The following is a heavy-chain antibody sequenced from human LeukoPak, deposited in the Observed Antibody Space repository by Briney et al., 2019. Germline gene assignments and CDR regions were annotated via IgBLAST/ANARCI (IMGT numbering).Heavy chain of an antibody. D-gene: IGHD3-10*01. CDR3: ARGGWPFDF. J-gene: IGHJ4*02. V-gene: IGHV3-23*01. CDR2: INDSGDIT. Sequence: GGSLRLSCAASGFSFSTSWMHWVRQAPGKGLEWVSSINDSGDITNYADSVKGRFTIARDDSKNTVYLEMKSLTAEDTALYYCARGGWPFDFWGQGTLVTVSS. CDR1: GFSFSTSW.